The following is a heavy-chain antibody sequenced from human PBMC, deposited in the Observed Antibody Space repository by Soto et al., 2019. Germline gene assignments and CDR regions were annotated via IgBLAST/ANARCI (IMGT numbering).Heavy chain of an antibody. CDR1: GFTFSSYS. CDR2: ISSSGDYI. J-gene: IGHJ6*02. D-gene: IGHD1-1*01. V-gene: IGHV3-21*01. Sequence: EVQLVESGGGLVKPGGSLRLSCAASGFTFSSYSINWVRQAPGKGLEWVSSISSSGDYIYYADSVKGRFTISRDNAKNSLFLQMNSLTAEDTAVYYCARDSNNCQYGMDVWCQGTTVTVSS. CDR3: ARDSNNCQYGMDV.